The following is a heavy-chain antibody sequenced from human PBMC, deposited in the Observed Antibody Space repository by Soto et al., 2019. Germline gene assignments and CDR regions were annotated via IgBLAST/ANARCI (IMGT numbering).Heavy chain of an antibody. CDR2: ISPYNGKT. J-gene: IGHJ4*02. CDR1: GYSFTTHG. V-gene: IGHV1-18*01. CDR3: ARPYDSSQSPRFDY. Sequence: ASVKVSCKASGYSFTTHGIFWVRQAPGQGLEWMGWISPYNGKTNYAQNLQGRVSMTTDTSTTTPYMELRSLRSDDTAVYYCARPYDSSQSPRFDYWGQGTLVTVSS. D-gene: IGHD3-22*01.